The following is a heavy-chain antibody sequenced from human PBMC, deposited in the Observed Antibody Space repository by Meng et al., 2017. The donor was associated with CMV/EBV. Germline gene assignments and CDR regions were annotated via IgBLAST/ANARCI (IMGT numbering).Heavy chain of an antibody. CDR3: ARDLLKGGIAARPAGMGY. CDR1: GFTFSSYA. Sequence: GESLKISCAASGFTFSSYAMHWVRQAPGKGLEWVAVISYDGSNKYYADSVKGRFTISRDNSKNTLYLQMNSLRAEDTAVYYCARDLLKGGIAARPAGMGYWGRGTLVTVSS. V-gene: IGHV3-30-3*01. D-gene: IGHD6-6*01. CDR2: ISYDGSNK. J-gene: IGHJ4*02.